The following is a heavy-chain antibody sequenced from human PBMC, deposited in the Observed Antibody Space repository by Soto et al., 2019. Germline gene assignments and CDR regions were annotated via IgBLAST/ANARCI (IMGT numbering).Heavy chain of an antibody. CDR2: ISYDGSNK. CDR3: AREYYYDSSGYSNYYYYGMDV. CDR1: GFTFSSYG. V-gene: IGHV3-30*03. J-gene: IGHJ6*02. Sequence: PGGSLRLSCAASGFTFSSYGMHWVRQAPGKGLEWVAVISYDGSNKYYADSVKGRFTISRDNSKNTLYLQMNSLRAEDTAVYYCAREYYYDSSGYSNYYYYGMDVWGQGTTVTVSS. D-gene: IGHD3-22*01.